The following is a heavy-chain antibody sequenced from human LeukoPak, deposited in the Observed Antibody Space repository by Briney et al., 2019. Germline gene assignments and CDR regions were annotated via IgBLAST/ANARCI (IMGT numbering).Heavy chain of an antibody. D-gene: IGHD2-15*01. CDR2: TKPDGSAE. CDR1: GFSIRNYW. J-gene: IGHJ4*02. Sequence: GGSLRLSCAASGFSIRNYWMVWVRQAPGKGLEWVANTKPDGSAEYYADSVRGRFTASRDNANNLLYLQMNRLRAEDTAVYYCARDGGLHTNFDYWGQGTLLTVSS. V-gene: IGHV3-7*01. CDR3: ARDGGLHTNFDY.